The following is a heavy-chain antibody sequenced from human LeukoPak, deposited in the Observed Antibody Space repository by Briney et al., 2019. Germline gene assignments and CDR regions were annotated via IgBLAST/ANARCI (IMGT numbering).Heavy chain of an antibody. V-gene: IGHV3-23*01. Sequence: GGSLRLSCAASGFTFSSYAMSWVRQAPGKGLEWVSAISGSGGSTYYADSVKGRFTISRDNSKNTLYLQMNRLRAEDTAVYYCEKGSGYSYGSYYFDYWGQGTLVTVSS. J-gene: IGHJ4*02. D-gene: IGHD5-18*01. CDR1: GFTFSSYA. CDR3: EKGSGYSYGSYYFDY. CDR2: ISGSGGST.